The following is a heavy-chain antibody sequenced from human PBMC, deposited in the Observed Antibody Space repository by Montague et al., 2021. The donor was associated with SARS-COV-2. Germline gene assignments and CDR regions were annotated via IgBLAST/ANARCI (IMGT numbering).Heavy chain of an antibody. CDR2: ISYDESNK. CDR3: ATQAPGTPDAFDV. D-gene: IGHD6-13*01. V-gene: IGHV3-30*04. CDR1: GFTFSSYA. J-gene: IGHJ3*01. Sequence: FLRLSCADSGFTFSSYAMHWVRQGPGKGLEWVAVISYDESNKYYADSVKGRFTISRDNSKNTLYLQMNSLRAEDTAVCYCATQAPGTPDAFDVWGQGTMVTVSS.